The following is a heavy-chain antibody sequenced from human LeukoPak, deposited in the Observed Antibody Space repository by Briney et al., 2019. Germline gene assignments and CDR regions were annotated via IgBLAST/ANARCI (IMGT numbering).Heavy chain of an antibody. J-gene: IGHJ4*02. Sequence: PGGSLGLSCAASGFTVSTNYMSWVRQAPGKGLEWVSLIYSGGSTYYADSVKGRFTISRDNAKNSLYLQMNSLRAEDTAVYYCARDDSYGDYPGFDYWGQGTLVTVSS. V-gene: IGHV3-66*01. CDR3: ARDDSYGDYPGFDY. CDR1: GFTVSTNY. CDR2: IYSGGST. D-gene: IGHD4-17*01.